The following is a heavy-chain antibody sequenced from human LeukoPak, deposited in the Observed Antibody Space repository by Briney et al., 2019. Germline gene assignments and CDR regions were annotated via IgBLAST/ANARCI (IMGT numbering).Heavy chain of an antibody. V-gene: IGHV4-39*01. J-gene: IGHJ4*02. CDR3: ASQRGDFDY. D-gene: IGHD3-16*01. CDR1: GGSISSSSYS. Sequence: PSETLSLTCTVSGGSISSSSYSWGWIGQPPGKGLEWIGSIYYSGSTYYNPSLKSRVTISVDTSKNQFSLKLSSVTAADTAVYYCASQRGDFDYWGQGTLVTVSS. CDR2: IYYSGST.